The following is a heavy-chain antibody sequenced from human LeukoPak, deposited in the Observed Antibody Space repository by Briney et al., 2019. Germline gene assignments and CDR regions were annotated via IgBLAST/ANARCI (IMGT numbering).Heavy chain of an antibody. CDR2: IYHDGRT. J-gene: IGHJ5*02. CDR1: GYSISSGYC. D-gene: IGHD2-15*01. Sequence: PSETLSLTCTVSGYSISSGYCWGWIRQPPGKGLEWIGTIYHDGRTYFNPSLKSRVTISLDTSKNQFSLKLSSVTAADTAVYYCARDLRGCSGGSCYSGWFDPWGQGTLVTVSS. V-gene: IGHV4-38-2*02. CDR3: ARDLRGCSGGSCYSGWFDP.